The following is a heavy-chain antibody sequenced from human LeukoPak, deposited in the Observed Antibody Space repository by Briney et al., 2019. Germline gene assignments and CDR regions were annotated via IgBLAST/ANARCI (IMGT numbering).Heavy chain of an antibody. D-gene: IGHD2-2*01. CDR2: ISYDGSNK. CDR1: GFTFSSYA. Sequence: GGSLRLSCAASGFTFSSYAMHWVRQAPGKGLEWVAVISYDGSNKYYADSVKGRFTISRDNSKNTLYPQMNSLRAEDTAVYYCARGPYEDIVVVPAALLDSWGQGTLVTVSS. V-gene: IGHV3-30*01. J-gene: IGHJ4*02. CDR3: ARGPYEDIVVVPAALLDS.